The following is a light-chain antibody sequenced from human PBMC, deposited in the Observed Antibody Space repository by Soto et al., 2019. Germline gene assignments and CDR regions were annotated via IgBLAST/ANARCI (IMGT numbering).Light chain of an antibody. J-gene: IGLJ2*01. CDR3: SSYAGSNNLI. CDR1: SSDLGDYDY. V-gene: IGLV2-8*01. CDR2: EVN. Sequence: QSALTQPPSAAGSPGQSVTISCTGTSSDLGDYDYVSWYQQRPGKAPKLMIYEVNKRPSGVPDRFSGSKSGNTASLTVTGLQAEDEAYYYCSSYAGSNNLIFGGGTKLTV.